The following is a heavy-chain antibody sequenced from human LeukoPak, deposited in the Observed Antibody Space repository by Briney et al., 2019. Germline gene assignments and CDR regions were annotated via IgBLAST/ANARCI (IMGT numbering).Heavy chain of an antibody. D-gene: IGHD3-3*01. CDR2: INPNSGGT. CDR3: ASNDFWSGYYTDNDAFDI. Sequence: ASVKVSYKASGYTFTVYYMHWVRQAPGQGLEWMGWINPNSGGTNYAQKFQGRVTMTRDTSISTAYMELSRLRSDDTAVYYCASNDFWSGYYTDNDAFDIWGQGAMVTVSS. J-gene: IGHJ3*02. CDR1: GYTFTVYY. V-gene: IGHV1-2*02.